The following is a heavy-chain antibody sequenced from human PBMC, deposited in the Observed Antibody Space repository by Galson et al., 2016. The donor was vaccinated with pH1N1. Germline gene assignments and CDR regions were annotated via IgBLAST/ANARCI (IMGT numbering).Heavy chain of an antibody. CDR3: ARQCDFGDYRGNAFDI. J-gene: IGHJ3*02. Sequence: QSGAEVKKPGESLKISCKASGYIFTSQWIAWVRQVPGNGLEWVGVVNPGGSTIRYSPSFQGQVTISSDKSISTAYLQWISPRASDTAMYYCARQCDFGDYRGNAFDIWGQGTVVIVSS. CDR1: GYIFTSQW. V-gene: IGHV5-51*03. D-gene: IGHD4-17*01. CDR2: VNPGGSTI.